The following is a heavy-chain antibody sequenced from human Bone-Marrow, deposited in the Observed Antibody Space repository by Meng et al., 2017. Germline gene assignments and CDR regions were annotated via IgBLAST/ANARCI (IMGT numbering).Heavy chain of an antibody. V-gene: IGHV4-31*01. CDR1: GGSISSGGYY. D-gene: IGHD1-14*01. Sequence: QVQLQESGPGLVKPSQTLSLTCTGSGGSISSGGYYWSWIRQHPGKGLEWIGYIYYSGSTYYNPSLKSLVTISVDTSKNQFSLKLSSVTAADTAVYYCAREASPEYYFDYWGQGTLVTGSS. CDR2: IYYSGST. J-gene: IGHJ4*02. CDR3: AREASPEYYFDY.